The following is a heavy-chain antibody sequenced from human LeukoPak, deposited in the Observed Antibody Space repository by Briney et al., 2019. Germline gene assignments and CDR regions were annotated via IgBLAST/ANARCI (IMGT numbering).Heavy chain of an antibody. V-gene: IGHV4-4*07. Sequence: PSETLSLICTVSGGSISSYYWSWIRQPAGKGLEWIGRIYTSGSTNYNPSLKSRVTMSVDTSKNQFSLKLSSVTAADTAVYYCARELSGWYQYYFDYWGQGTLVTVSS. CDR2: IYTSGST. J-gene: IGHJ4*02. CDR3: ARELSGWYQYYFDY. D-gene: IGHD6-19*01. CDR1: GGSISSYY.